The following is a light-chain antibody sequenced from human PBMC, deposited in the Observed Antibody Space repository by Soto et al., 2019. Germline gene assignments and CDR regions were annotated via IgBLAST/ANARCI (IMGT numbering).Light chain of an antibody. CDR1: QSISSW. CDR2: KAS. CDR3: QQYNSSPLT. J-gene: IGKJ4*01. V-gene: IGKV1-5*03. Sequence: DIQMTQSTSTLSASVGDRVTITCRASQSISSWLAWYQQKPGKAPKLLIYKASTLESGVPSRFSGSGSGTEFTLTISSLQPDDFATYYCQQYNSSPLTFGGGTMLEIK.